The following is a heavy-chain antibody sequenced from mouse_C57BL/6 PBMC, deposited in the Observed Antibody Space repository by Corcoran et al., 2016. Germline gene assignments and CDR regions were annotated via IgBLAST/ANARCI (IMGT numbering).Heavy chain of an antibody. D-gene: IGHD4-1*02. CDR3: ARGSNWDGFAY. Sequence: EVQLQQSGPELVKPGASVKISCKASGYTFTDYYMNWVKQSHGKSLEWIGDINPNIGGTSYNKKFKGKATLTVAKYSSTAYMELRRLSSEESAVYYGARGSNWDGFAYWGQGTLVTVSA. CDR2: INPNIGGT. V-gene: IGHV1-26*01. CDR1: GYTFTDYY. J-gene: IGHJ3*01.